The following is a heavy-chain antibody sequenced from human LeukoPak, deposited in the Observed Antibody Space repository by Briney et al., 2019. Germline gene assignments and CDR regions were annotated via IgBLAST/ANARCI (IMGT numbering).Heavy chain of an antibody. V-gene: IGHV5-51*01. Sequence: GEPLKISCKGSGYSFTSYWIGWVRQMPGKGLEWMGFICPGDSDTSYSPSFQGQASFSADKSISTASLQWSSLKASDTAMYYCARRNSGAGSGEFDYWGQGTLVTVSS. J-gene: IGHJ4*02. D-gene: IGHD3-3*01. CDR3: ARRNSGAGSGEFDY. CDR1: GYSFTSYW. CDR2: ICPGDSDT.